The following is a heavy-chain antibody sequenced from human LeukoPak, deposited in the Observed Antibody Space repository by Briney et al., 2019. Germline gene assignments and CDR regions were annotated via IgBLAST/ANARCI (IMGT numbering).Heavy chain of an antibody. J-gene: IGHJ4*02. CDR3: ARRYCTSTSCYAFDY. Sequence: GGSLSLSCAATGFTFSSYGMNWVRQAAGKGLEWVAAISGSGGSTYYADSVKGRFTISRDNSKNTLYLQMNSLRAEDTAVYYCARRYCTSTSCYAFDYWGQGTLVTVSS. CDR2: ISGSGGST. D-gene: IGHD2-2*01. CDR1: GFTFSSYG. V-gene: IGHV3-23*01.